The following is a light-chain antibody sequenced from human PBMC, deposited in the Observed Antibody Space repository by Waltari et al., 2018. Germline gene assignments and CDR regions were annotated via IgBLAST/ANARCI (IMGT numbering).Light chain of an antibody. CDR3: QQSYRTPLT. CDR2: AAS. CDR1: QSINSY. Sequence: DIQMTQSPSSLSASKGDRVTITCRASQSINSYLNWYQQKPGKAPKVLIFAASSLQSGVPSRFSGSGSGTDFTLTISSLQPEDFATYSCQQSYRTPLTFGGWTKVEIK. J-gene: IGKJ4*01. V-gene: IGKV1-39*01.